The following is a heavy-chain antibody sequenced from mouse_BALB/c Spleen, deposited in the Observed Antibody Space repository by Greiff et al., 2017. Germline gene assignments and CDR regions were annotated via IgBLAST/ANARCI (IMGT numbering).Heavy chain of an antibody. J-gene: IGHJ4*01. CDR2: ISSGSSTI. CDR3: AREGDEYFSEENAMDY. D-gene: IGHD2-10*02. CDR1: GFTFSSFG. Sequence: EVHLVESGGGLVQPGGSRKLSCAASGFTFSSFGMHWVRQAPEKGLEWVAYISSGSSTIYYADTVKGRFTISRDNPKNTLFLQMTSLRSEDTAMYYCAREGDEYFSEENAMDYWGQGTSVTVSS. V-gene: IGHV5-17*02.